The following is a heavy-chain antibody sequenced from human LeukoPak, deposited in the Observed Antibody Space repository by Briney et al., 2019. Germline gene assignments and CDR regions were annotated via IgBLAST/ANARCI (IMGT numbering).Heavy chain of an antibody. J-gene: IGHJ4*02. CDR2: IKSKTDGGTT. Sequence: GGSLRLSCAASGFTFSNAWMSWVRQAPGKGLEWVGRIKSKTDGGTTDYAAPVKGRFTISRDDSKNTLYLQMNSLKTEDTAVYYCTTVRGYCSSTSCYSYFDYWGQGTLVTVSS. CDR3: TTVRGYCSSTSCYSYFDY. V-gene: IGHV3-15*01. CDR1: GFTFSNAW. D-gene: IGHD2-2*01.